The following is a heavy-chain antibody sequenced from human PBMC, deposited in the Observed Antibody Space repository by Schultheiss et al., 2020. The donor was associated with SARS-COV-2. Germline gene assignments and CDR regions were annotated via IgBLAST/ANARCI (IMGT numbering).Heavy chain of an antibody. CDR2: ISSNGGST. CDR3: AKERDAVAGSYFDY. Sequence: GESLKISCSASGFTFSSYAMHWVRQAPGKGLEYVSAISSNGGSTYYADSVKGRFTISRDNSKNTLYLQMNSLRAEDTAVYYCAKERDAVAGSYFDYWGQGTLVTVSS. D-gene: IGHD6-19*01. V-gene: IGHV3-64*04. CDR1: GFTFSSYA. J-gene: IGHJ4*02.